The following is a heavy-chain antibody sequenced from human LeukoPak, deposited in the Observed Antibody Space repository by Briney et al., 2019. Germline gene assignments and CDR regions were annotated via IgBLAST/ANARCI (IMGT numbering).Heavy chain of an antibody. Sequence: PGGSLRLSCAASGFTFSSYWMHWVRQAPGKGLVWVSRINSDGSTTTYADSVKGRFTISRDNAKNTLYLQMNSLRAEDTAVYYCVRNLDFWGDSEDYWGQGTLVTASS. CDR2: INSDGSTT. D-gene: IGHD3-3*01. J-gene: IGHJ4*02. CDR1: GFTFSSYW. CDR3: VRNLDFWGDSEDY. V-gene: IGHV3-74*01.